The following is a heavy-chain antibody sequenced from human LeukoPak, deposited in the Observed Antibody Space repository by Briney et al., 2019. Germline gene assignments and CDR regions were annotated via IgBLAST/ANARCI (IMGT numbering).Heavy chain of an antibody. CDR2: IRYDGSNK. CDR3: ARSDDSSDYSFNTFDY. D-gene: IGHD3-22*01. Sequence: PGGSLRLSRAASGFTFSSYGIHWVRQAPGKGLEWVAFIRYDGSNKYYADSVKGRFTISRDNSKNTLYLQMNSLRAEDTAVYYCARSDDSSDYSFNTFDYWGQGTLVTVSS. V-gene: IGHV3-30*02. CDR1: GFTFSSYG. J-gene: IGHJ4*02.